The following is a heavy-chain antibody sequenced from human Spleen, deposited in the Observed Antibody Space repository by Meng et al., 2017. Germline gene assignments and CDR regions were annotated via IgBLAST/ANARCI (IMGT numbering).Heavy chain of an antibody. CDR1: GDSVSSNSAI. Sequence: SQTLSLTCAISGDSVSSNSAIWSWIRQSPSRGLEWLGRTYYRSKWYNDYAVSVKSRITINADTSKNELSLQLNSVTPEDTAVYYCAKDPDTMIVVVITYFDYWGQGTLVTVSS. D-gene: IGHD3-22*01. V-gene: IGHV6-1*01. CDR3: AKDPDTMIVVVITYFDY. CDR2: TYYRSKWYN. J-gene: IGHJ4*02.